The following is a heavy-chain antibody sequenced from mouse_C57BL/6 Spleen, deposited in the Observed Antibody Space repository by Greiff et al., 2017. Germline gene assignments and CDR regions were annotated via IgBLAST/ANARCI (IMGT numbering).Heavy chain of an antibody. CDR3: ARWKTTVVATRWAMDY. CDR2: IDPSDSYT. Sequence: QVQLQQPGAELVRPGTSVKLSCKASGYTFTSYWMHWVKQRPGQGLEWIGVIDPSDSYTNYNQKLKGKATLTVDTSSSTAYMQLSSLTSEDSAVYYCARWKTTVVATRWAMDYWGQGTSVTVSS. J-gene: IGHJ4*01. D-gene: IGHD1-1*01. V-gene: IGHV1-59*01. CDR1: GYTFTSYW.